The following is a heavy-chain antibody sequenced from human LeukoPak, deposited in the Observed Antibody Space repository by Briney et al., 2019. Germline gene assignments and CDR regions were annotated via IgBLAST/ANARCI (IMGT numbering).Heavy chain of an antibody. CDR1: GFTFSSYS. D-gene: IGHD3-3*01. CDR2: ISSSSSYI. J-gene: IGHJ4*02. V-gene: IGHV3-21*01. Sequence: GGSLRLSCAASGFTFSSYSMNWVRQAPGKGLEWVSSISSSSSYIYYADPVKGRFTISRDNAKNSRYLQMNSLRAEDTAVYYCARDAPRSAIFGVVDYWGQGTLVTVSS. CDR3: ARDAPRSAIFGVVDY.